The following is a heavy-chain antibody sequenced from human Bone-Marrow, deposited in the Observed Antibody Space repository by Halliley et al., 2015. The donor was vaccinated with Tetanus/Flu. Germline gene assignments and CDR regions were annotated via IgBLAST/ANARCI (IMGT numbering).Heavy chain of an antibody. CDR3: ARGLIVVEPGADALDV. Sequence: TLSLTCAVYGGSFSGYYWSWIRQSPGKGLEWIGEINHSGTTNCNPSLKSRVTISVDTSKNQFSLKLRSVTAADTAVYYCARGLIVVEPGADALDVWGRGTTVSVPS. CDR1: GGSFSGYY. J-gene: IGHJ6*04. CDR2: INHSGTT. D-gene: IGHD2-2*01. V-gene: IGHV4-34*01.